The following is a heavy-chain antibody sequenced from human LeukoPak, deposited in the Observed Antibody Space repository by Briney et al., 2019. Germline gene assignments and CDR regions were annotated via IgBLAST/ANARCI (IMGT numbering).Heavy chain of an antibody. CDR2: IYHSGST. CDR3: ARRRRGGYYHYFDY. CDR1: GDSITSSNW. V-gene: IGHV4-4*02. Sequence: SETLSLTCAVSGDSITSSNWWSWVRQPPGKGLEWIGEIYHSGSTNYNPSLKSRVTISVDTSKNQFSLKLSSVTAADTAVYYCARRRRGGYYHYFDYWGQGTLVTVSS. J-gene: IGHJ4*02. D-gene: IGHD3-10*01.